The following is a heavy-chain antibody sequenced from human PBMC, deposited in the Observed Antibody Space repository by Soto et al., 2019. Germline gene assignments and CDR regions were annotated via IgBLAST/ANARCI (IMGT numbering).Heavy chain of an antibody. J-gene: IGHJ4*02. CDR3: ARHLYYYDSSGYVDY. D-gene: IGHD3-22*01. CDR1: GGSISSSSYY. V-gene: IGHV4-39*01. CDR2: IYYSGST. Sequence: SETLSLTCTVSGGSISSSSYYWGWIRQPPGKGLEWIGSIYYSGSTYYNPSLKSRVTISVDTSKNQFSLKLSSVTAADTAVYYCARHLYYYDSSGYVDYWGQGTPVTVSS.